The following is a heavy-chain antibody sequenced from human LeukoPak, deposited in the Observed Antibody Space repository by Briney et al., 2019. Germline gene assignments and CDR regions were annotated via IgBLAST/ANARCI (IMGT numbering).Heavy chain of an antibody. V-gene: IGHV3-21*01. CDR3: VRLRRNSDRSGYYYFYNY. D-gene: IGHD3-22*01. CDR2: ISSSSSYI. CDR1: GFTFSSYS. J-gene: IGHJ4*02. Sequence: PGGSLTLSCAASGFTFSSYSMNWVRQAPGKGLEWVSSISSSSSYIYYADSVKGRFTISRDNAKNSLYLQMNSLRAEDTALYYCVRLRRNSDRSGYYYFYNYWGQGIQVTVSS.